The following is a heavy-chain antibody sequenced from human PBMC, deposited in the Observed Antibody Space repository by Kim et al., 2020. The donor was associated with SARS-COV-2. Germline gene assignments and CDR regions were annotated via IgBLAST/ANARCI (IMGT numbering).Heavy chain of an antibody. CDR2: ISGNGGST. Sequence: GGSLRLSCAASGFTFSTYAMGWVRQAPGKGLEWVSGISGNGGSTYYADSVKGRFTIPRDNPKNTLYLQMNSLRAEDTAVYYCAKVGTGYWYFDFWGRGTLVTVSS. V-gene: IGHV3-23*01. CDR3: AKVGTGYWYFDF. CDR1: GFTFSTYA. D-gene: IGHD7-27*01. J-gene: IGHJ2*01.